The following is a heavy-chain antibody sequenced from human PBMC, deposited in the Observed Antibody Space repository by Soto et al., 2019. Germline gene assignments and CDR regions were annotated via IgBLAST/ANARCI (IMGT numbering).Heavy chain of an antibody. CDR1: GFTFSSYA. CDR3: AKYHSRRVGATFFDH. J-gene: IGHJ4*02. V-gene: IGHV3-23*01. D-gene: IGHD1-26*01. CDR2: ISGSGGST. Sequence: EVQLLESGGGLVQPGGSLRLSCAASGFTFSSYAISWVRQAPGKGLEWVSGISGSGGSTYYAESVRGRFTVSRDNSKNTLYLQMNSLRAEDTAVYYCAKYHSRRVGATFFDHWGQGTLVTVSS.